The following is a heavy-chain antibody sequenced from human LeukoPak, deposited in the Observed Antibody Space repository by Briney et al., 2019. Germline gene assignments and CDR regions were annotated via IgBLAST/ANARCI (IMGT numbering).Heavy chain of an antibody. D-gene: IGHD6-13*01. J-gene: IGHJ6*02. Sequence: PSETLSLTCTASGDSINSYYWSWIRQPAGKGLECVGSIYTSWRTNYNPSLKSRVTMSVDTPKNQFSLNLSSVTAADTAVYYCARVGIGAAANYGMDVWGQGTTVTVSS. V-gene: IGHV4-4*07. CDR3: ARVGIGAAANYGMDV. CDR2: IYTSWRT. CDR1: GDSINSYY.